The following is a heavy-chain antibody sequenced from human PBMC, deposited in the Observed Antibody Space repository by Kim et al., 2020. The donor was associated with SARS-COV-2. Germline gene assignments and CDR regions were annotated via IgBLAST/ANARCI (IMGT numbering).Heavy chain of an antibody. CDR3: ARDFDDFWSGYLY. V-gene: IGHV1-2*02. J-gene: IGHJ4*02. D-gene: IGHD3-3*01. Sequence: AQKFQGRVTMTRDTSISTAYMELSRLRSDDTAVYYCARDFDDFWSGYLYWGQGTLVTVSS.